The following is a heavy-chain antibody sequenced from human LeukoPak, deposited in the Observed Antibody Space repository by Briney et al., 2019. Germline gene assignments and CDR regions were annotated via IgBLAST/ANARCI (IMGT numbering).Heavy chain of an antibody. V-gene: IGHV1-3*01. Sequence: ASVNVSCKASGYTFTIYAMHWVRQAPGQRLEWMGWINAGNGNTKYSQKFQGRVTITRDTSASTAYMELSSLRSEDTAVYYCARSVVGIVVVPAAIRPHYYFDYWGQGTLVTVSS. CDR2: INAGNGNT. CDR1: GYTFTIYA. CDR3: ARSVVGIVVVPAAIRPHYYFDY. J-gene: IGHJ4*02. D-gene: IGHD2-2*03.